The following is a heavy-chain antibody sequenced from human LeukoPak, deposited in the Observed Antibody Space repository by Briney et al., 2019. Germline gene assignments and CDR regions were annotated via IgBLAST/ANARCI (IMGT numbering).Heavy chain of an antibody. J-gene: IGHJ4*02. D-gene: IGHD2-15*01. CDR2: INHSGSS. CDR1: GGSFSGYY. V-gene: IGHV4-34*01. CDR3: ARGSFGSTPPFDY. Sequence: SETLSLTCAVYGGSFSGYYWSWIRQPPGKGLEWIGEINHSGSSNYNPSLKSRVTISVDMSKKQFALKLSSVTAADTAVYYCARGSFGSTPPFDYWGQGTLVTVSS.